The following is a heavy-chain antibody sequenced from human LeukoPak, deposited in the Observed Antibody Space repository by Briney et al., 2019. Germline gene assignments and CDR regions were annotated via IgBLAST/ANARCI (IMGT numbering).Heavy chain of an antibody. Sequence: SQRLSCTASVYTFNSYGMQWVRQAPGKGVEWVALISYDGSNKYYADSVKGRFTIYRDNSKNTLYLQMNSLRAEDTAVYYCAKDPSVAAAGTLYYWGQGTLVTVSS. V-gene: IGHV3-30*18. CDR1: VYTFNSYG. CDR3: AKDPSVAAAGTLYY. J-gene: IGHJ4*02. D-gene: IGHD6-13*01. CDR2: ISYDGSNK.